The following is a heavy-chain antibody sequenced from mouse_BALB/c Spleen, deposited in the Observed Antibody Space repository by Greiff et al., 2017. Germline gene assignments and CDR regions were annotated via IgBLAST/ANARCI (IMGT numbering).Heavy chain of an antibody. CDR2: ISSGSSTI. V-gene: IGHV5-17*02. CDR1: GFTFSSFG. J-gene: IGHJ4*01. Sequence: EVQLVESGGGLVQPGGSRKLSCAASGFTFSSFGMHWVRQAPEKGLEWVAYISSGSSTIYYADTVKGRFTISRDNPKNTLFLQMTSLRSEDTAMYYCARNTYYGNYPYAMDYWGQGTSVTVSS. D-gene: IGHD2-10*01. CDR3: ARNTYYGNYPYAMDY.